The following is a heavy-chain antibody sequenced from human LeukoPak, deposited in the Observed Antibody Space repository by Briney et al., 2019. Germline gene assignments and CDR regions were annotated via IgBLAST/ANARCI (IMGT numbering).Heavy chain of an antibody. D-gene: IGHD2-15*01. CDR1: GGSISSGGYY. J-gene: IGHJ6*02. CDR2: IYYSGST. Sequence: SQTLSLTCTVSGGSISSGGYYWSWIRQHPGKGLEWIGYIYYSGSTYYNPSLKSRVTISVDTSKNQFSLKLSSVTAADTAVYYCAKWGRHGSEPPNYYGMDVWGQGITVTVSS. V-gene: IGHV4-31*03. CDR3: AKWGRHGSEPPNYYGMDV.